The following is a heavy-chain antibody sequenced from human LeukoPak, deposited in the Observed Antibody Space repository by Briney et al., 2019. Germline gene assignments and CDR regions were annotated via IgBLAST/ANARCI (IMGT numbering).Heavy chain of an antibody. D-gene: IGHD2-2*01. CDR3: AKDLGDIVVVPAASFDY. V-gene: IGHV3-23*01. Sequence: DPGGSLRLSCAASGFTFSSYAMSWVRQAPGKGLEWVSAISGSGGSTYYADSVKGRFTISRDNSKNTLYPQMNSLRAEDTAVYYCAKDLGDIVVVPAASFDYWGQGTLVTVSS. CDR2: ISGSGGST. J-gene: IGHJ4*02. CDR1: GFTFSSYA.